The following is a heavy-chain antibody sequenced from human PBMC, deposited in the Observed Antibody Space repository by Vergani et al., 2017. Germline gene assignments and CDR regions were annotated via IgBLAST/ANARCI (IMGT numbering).Heavy chain of an antibody. CDR2: ISYDGSNN. V-gene: IGHV3-30-3*01. D-gene: IGHD3-22*01. J-gene: IGHJ3*02. Sequence: QVQLVESGGGVVQPGRSLRLSCAASGFTFSSYAMHWVRPAPGTGLEWVAVISYDGSNNYYADSVKGRFTISRDNSKNTLYLQMNSLRAEDTAVYYCARGLTLVVITASDAFEIWGQGTMVTVSS. CDR1: GFTFSSYA. CDR3: ARGLTLVVITASDAFEI.